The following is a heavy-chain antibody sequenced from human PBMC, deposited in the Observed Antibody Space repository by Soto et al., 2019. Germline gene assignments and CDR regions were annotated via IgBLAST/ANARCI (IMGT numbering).Heavy chain of an antibody. CDR2: IYYSGST. CDR1: VVSVSSGSYY. Sequence: TETVSLTCTVSVVSVSSGSYYCSWIRQPPGKGLEWIGYIYYSGSTNYNPSLKSRVTISVDTSKNQFSLKLSSVTAADTAVYYCARGGRGYVWFIYSISGDAFDICRQGTMVPVSS. CDR3: ARGGRGYVWFIYSISGDAFDI. J-gene: IGHJ3*02. D-gene: IGHD3-16*01. V-gene: IGHV4-61*01.